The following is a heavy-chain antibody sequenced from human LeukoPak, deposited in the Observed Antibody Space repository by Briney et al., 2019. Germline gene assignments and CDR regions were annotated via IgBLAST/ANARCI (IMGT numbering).Heavy chain of an antibody. V-gene: IGHV3-13*01. D-gene: IGHD4-17*01. CDR2: VGTSGHT. CDR3: VRSFYGDHPY. Sequence: GGSLRLSCAASGFTLSTYDMHWVRQGPGEGLEWVAAVGTSGHTFYPDSVKGQFTISRENPRNSVYLQMNSLRAGDTAVYYCVRSFYGDHPYWGQGTLVTVSS. J-gene: IGHJ4*02. CDR1: GFTLSTYD.